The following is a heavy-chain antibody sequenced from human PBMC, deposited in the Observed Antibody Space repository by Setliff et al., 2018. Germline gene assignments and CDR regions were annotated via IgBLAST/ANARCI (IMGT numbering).Heavy chain of an antibody. Sequence: SETLSLTCSVSGYSISSGSYYWSWIRQPAGKGLEWIGRIYTSGSTNYNPSLKSRVTISVDTSKNQFSLKLSSVTAADTAVYYCARGAGWCCDSSGYYYDYWGQGTLVTVSS. CDR1: GYSISSGSYY. D-gene: IGHD3-22*01. V-gene: IGHV4-61*02. CDR3: ARGAGWCCDSSGYYYDY. CDR2: IYTSGST. J-gene: IGHJ4*02.